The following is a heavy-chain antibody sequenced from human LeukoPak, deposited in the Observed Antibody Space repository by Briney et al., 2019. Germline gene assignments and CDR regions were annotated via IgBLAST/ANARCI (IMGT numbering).Heavy chain of an antibody. CDR3: ARAGYCGGDCYPNDAFDI. CDR1: GFTFSSYA. D-gene: IGHD2-21*02. Sequence: PGGSLRLSCEASGFTFSSYAMHWVRQAPGKGLEWVSYISSSGSTIYYADSVKGRFTISRDNAKNSLYLQMNSLRAEDTAVYYCARAGYCGGDCYPNDAFDIWGQGTMVTVSS. CDR2: ISSSGSTI. V-gene: IGHV3-48*03. J-gene: IGHJ3*02.